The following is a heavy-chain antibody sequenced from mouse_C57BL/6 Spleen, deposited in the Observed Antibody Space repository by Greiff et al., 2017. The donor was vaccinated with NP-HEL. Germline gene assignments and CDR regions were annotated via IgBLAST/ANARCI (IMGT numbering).Heavy chain of an antibody. V-gene: IGHV1-82*01. CDR3: ARNDLLGSYFDY. CDR1: GYAFSSSW. CDR2: IYPGDGDT. Sequence: QVQLKQSGPELVKPGASVKISCKASGYAFSSSWMNWVKQRPGQGLEWIGRIYPGDGDTNYNGKFKGKATLTADKSSSTAYMQLSSLTSEDSAVYFCARNDLLGSYFDYWGQGTTLTVSS. D-gene: IGHD4-1*01. J-gene: IGHJ2*01.